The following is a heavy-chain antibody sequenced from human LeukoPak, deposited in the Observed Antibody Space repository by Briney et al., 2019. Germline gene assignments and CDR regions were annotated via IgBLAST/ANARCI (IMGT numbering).Heavy chain of an antibody. CDR1: GLTFSSYD. Sequence: PGGSLRLSCAASGLTFSSYDMHWVRQATGKGLEWVSAIGTAGDTYYPGSVKGRFTISRENAKNSLYLQMNSLRAGDTAVYYCARGGYSSGWYDFDYWGQGTLVTVSS. D-gene: IGHD6-19*01. CDR2: IGTAGDT. V-gene: IGHV3-13*01. CDR3: ARGGYSSGWYDFDY. J-gene: IGHJ4*02.